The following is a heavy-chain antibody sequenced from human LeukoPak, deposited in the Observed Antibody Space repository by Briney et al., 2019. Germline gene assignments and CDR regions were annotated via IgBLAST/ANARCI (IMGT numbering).Heavy chain of an antibody. D-gene: IGHD1-26*01. Sequence: GGSLRLSCAASGFTFSSYATHWVRQAPGKGLEWVAVISYDGSNKYYADSVKGRFTISRDNSKNTLYLQMNSLRAEDTAVYYCARDKIVGATYFDYWGQGTLVTVSS. J-gene: IGHJ4*02. V-gene: IGHV3-30*04. CDR2: ISYDGSNK. CDR1: GFTFSSYA. CDR3: ARDKIVGATYFDY.